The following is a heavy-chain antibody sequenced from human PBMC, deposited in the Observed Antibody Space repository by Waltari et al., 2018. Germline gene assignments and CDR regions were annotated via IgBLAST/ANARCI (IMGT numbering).Heavy chain of an antibody. Sequence: QVQLVQSGAEVKKPGASVMISCMGSGYTFTTYAMTWVRQAPGQRLEWMAWINAVNGDTRYSQQFQGRVTLTRDTSASTVYMELSSLTSEDTAVYFCARTKAVGGFLFFDYWGQGTLVAVSS. CDR3: ARTKAVGGFLFFDY. CDR1: GYTFTTYA. D-gene: IGHD6-19*01. J-gene: IGHJ4*02. CDR2: INAVNGDT. V-gene: IGHV1-3*01.